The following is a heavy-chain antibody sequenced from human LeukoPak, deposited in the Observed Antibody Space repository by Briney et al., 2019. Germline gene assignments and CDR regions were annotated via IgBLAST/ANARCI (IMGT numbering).Heavy chain of an antibody. CDR3: ARTYTVFGAMDV. D-gene: IGHD3-3*01. V-gene: IGHV3-30*03. J-gene: IGHJ6*04. Sequence: GGSLRLSCVASGFTFSDYGMHWVRQAPGKGLEWLAATSYDGSDEYYVDSVKGRFTISRDNSKNTLYLEMKSLSSEDTAIYYCARTYTVFGAMDVWGKGTTVTVSA. CDR2: TSYDGSDE. CDR1: GFTFSDYG.